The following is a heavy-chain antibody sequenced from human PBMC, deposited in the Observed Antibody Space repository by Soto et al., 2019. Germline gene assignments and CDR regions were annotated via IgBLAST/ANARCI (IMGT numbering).Heavy chain of an antibody. CDR2: FIPVYRTL. CDR1: GGSFGNSA. CDR3: ATGVIWIGYFTVDS. V-gene: IGHV1-69*13. Sequence: GASVKVSCKASGGSFGNSAINWVRQTPGQGLEWLGGFIPVYRTLSYAQKFQGRVTITADESTGTAHMTLSSLASDDTAVYYCATGVIWIGYFTVDSWGQGTRVTVSS. D-gene: IGHD3-3*01. J-gene: IGHJ4*02.